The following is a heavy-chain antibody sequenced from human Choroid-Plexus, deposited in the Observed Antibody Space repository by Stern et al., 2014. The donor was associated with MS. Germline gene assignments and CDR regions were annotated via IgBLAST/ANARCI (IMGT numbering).Heavy chain of an antibody. V-gene: IGHV3-30*18. D-gene: IGHD2/OR15-2a*01. Sequence: VQLVESGGGVVQPGRPLRLSCVASGFTFGSCAMHWVRQAPGKGLEWVAGVSYYGNNKYYADSVKGRFTISRDNSQNTLYMQMSSLRPEDTAVYYCAKDRQYLTYFFDHWGQGSLVTVSS. CDR1: GFTFGSCA. CDR3: AKDRQYLTYFFDH. J-gene: IGHJ5*02. CDR2: VSYYGNNK.